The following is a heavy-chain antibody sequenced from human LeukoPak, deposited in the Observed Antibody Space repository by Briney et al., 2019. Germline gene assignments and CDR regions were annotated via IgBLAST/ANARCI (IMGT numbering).Heavy chain of an antibody. CDR1: GYAFTSYG. CDR3: ARYDFWSGLPPCYMDV. D-gene: IGHD3-3*01. CDR2: ISAYNGNT. J-gene: IGHJ6*03. V-gene: IGHV1-18*01. Sequence: ASVKVSCKASGYAFTSYGISWVRQAPGQGLEWMGWISAYNGNTNYAQKLQGRVTMTTDTSTSTAYMELRSLRSDDTAVYYCARYDFWSGLPPCYMDVWGKGTTVTVSS.